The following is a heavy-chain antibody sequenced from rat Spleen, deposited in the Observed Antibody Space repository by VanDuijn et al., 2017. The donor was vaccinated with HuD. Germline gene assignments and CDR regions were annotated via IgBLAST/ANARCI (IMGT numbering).Heavy chain of an antibody. J-gene: IGHJ4*01. CDR1: GFNFNDYW. D-gene: IGHD1-11*01. V-gene: IGHV5-58*01. CDR3: AKDKDGGYVMDA. CDR2: INTDGGST. Sequence: EVKLVESGGGLVQPGRSLKLSCAASGFNFNDYWMGWVRQAPGKGLEWVSSINTDGGSTSYLDSVKGRFTISRDNAENTVYLQMNSLRSEDTATYYCAKDKDGGYVMDAWGQGASVTVSS.